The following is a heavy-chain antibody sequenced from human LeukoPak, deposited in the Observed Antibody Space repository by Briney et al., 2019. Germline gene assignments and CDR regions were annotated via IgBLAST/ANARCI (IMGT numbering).Heavy chain of an antibody. CDR3: TTDYVWGSYEVY. D-gene: IGHD3-16*01. J-gene: IGHJ4*02. CDR1: GFPFYDAW. CDR2: NKSKADGGTR. V-gene: IGHV3-15*01. Sequence: GGSLRLSCAASGFPFYDAWKNWGRQAPGEGLGWGGRNKSKADGGTRDYAAPVKGRFTISRHDSQNTLYLQMNSLKAEDTAVYYCTTDYVWGSYEVYWGQGTLVTVSS.